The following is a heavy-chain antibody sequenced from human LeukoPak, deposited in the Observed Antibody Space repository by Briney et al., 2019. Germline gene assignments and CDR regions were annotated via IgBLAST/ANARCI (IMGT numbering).Heavy chain of an antibody. D-gene: IGHD6-19*01. CDR3: ARGRVAGWKRQGSSGWPNFDY. V-gene: IGHV4-34*01. Sequence: SETLSLTCAVYGGSFSGYYWSWIRQPPGKGLEWIGEINHSGSTNYNPSLKSRVTISVDTSKNQFSLKLSSVTAADTAVYYCARGRVAGWKRQGSSGWPNFDYWGQGTLVTVSS. CDR2: INHSGST. CDR1: GGSFSGYY. J-gene: IGHJ4*02.